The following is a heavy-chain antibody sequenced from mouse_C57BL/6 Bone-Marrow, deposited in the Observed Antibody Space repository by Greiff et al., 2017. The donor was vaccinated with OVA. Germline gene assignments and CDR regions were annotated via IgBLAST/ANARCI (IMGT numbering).Heavy chain of an antibody. CDR2: IWRGGST. D-gene: IGHD4-1*01. Sequence: VHLVESGPGLVQPSQSLSITCTVSAPLLPPYCLHWVRQSPGKGLEWLGVIWRGGSTDYNAAFMSRLSITKDNSKSQVFFKMNSLQADDTAIYYCAKNKTGDAMDYWGQGTSVTVSS. J-gene: IGHJ4*01. CDR1: APLLPPYC. CDR3: AKNKTGDAMDY. V-gene: IGHV2-5*01.